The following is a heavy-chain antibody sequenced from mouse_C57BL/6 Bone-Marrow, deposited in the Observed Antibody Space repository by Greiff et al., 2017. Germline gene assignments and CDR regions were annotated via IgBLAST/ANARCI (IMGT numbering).Heavy chain of an antibody. D-gene: IGHD1-1*01. CDR3: ARGPTVVANWYFDV. J-gene: IGHJ1*03. CDR2: ISSGSSTI. Sequence: EVQRVESGGGLVKPGGSLKLSCAASGFTFSDYGMHWVRQAPEKGLEWVAYISSGSSTIYYADTVKGRFTISRDNAKNTLFLQMTRLRSEDTAMYYCARGPTVVANWYFDVGGTGTTVTVSS. CDR1: GFTFSDYG. V-gene: IGHV5-17*01.